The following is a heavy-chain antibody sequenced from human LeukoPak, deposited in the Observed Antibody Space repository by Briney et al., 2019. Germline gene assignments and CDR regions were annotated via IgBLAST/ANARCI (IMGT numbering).Heavy chain of an antibody. CDR1: GYTLTELS. CDR3: ATLYYSGSIRSYFDC. D-gene: IGHD1-26*01. Sequence: ASVKVSCKVSGYTLTELSMHWVRQAPGKGLEWMGGFDPEDGETIYAQKFQGRVTMTEDTSTDTAYMELSSLRSEDTAVYYCATLYYSGSIRSYFDCWGQGTLVTVSS. V-gene: IGHV1-24*01. CDR2: FDPEDGET. J-gene: IGHJ4*02.